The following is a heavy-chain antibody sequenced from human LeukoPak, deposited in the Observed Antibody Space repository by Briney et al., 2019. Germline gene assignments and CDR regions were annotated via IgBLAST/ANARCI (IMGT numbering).Heavy chain of an antibody. Sequence: GGSLRLSCAASGFTFSSYWMHWVRQAPGKGLVWVSLITGNGNSTIYADSVKGRFTISRDNAKNTLYLQMNSLRAEDTAVYYCASGEAAAAGFYMDVWGKGTTVTVSS. J-gene: IGHJ6*03. D-gene: IGHD6-13*01. CDR1: GFTFSSYW. CDR3: ASGEAAAAGFYMDV. CDR2: ITGNGNST. V-gene: IGHV3-74*01.